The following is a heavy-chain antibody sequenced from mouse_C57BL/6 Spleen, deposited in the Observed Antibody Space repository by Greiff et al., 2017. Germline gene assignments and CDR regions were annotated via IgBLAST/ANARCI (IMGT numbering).Heavy chain of an antibody. CDR1: GFSFNTYA. V-gene: IGHV10-1*01. D-gene: IGHD1-1*01. Sequence: EVMLVESGGGLVQPKGSLKLSCAASGFSFNTYAMNWVRQAPGKGLEWVARIRSKSNNYATYYADSVKDRFTISRDDSESMLYLQMNNLKTEDTAMYYCVRQGGVVVASGAMDYWGQGTSVTVSS. CDR3: VRQGGVVVASGAMDY. CDR2: IRSKSNNYAT. J-gene: IGHJ4*01.